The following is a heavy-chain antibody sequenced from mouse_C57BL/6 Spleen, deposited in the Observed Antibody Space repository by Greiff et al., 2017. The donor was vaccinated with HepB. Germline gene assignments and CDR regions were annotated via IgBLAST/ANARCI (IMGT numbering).Heavy chain of an antibody. D-gene: IGHD1-1*01. V-gene: IGHV2-2*01. CDR2: IWSGGST. Sequence: VQLVESGPGLVQPSQSLSITCTVSGFSLTSYGVHWVRQSPGKGLEWLGVIWSGGSTDYNAAFISRLSISKDNSKSQVFFKMNSLQADDTAIYYCARNPLVATYYAMDYWGQGTSVTVSS. CDR1: GFSLTSYG. J-gene: IGHJ4*01. CDR3: ARNPLVATYYAMDY.